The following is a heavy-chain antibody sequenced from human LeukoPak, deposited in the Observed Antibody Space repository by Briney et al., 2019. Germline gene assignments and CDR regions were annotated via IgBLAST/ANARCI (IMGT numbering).Heavy chain of an antibody. J-gene: IGHJ4*02. CDR2: IYSGGST. D-gene: IGHD6-19*01. V-gene: IGHV3-66*01. CDR3: ARVRGLADSDY. CDR1: GFTVSSNY. Sequence: GGSLRLSCAASGFTVSSNYMSWVRQAPGKGLEWVSVIYSGGSTYYADSVKGRFTISRDNSKNTLYLQMNSLRAEDTAVYYCARVRGLADSDYWGQGTLVTVSS.